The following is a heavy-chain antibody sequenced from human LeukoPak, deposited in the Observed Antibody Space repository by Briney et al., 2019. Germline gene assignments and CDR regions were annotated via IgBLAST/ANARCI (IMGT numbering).Heavy chain of an antibody. CDR2: ISGSGYNT. D-gene: IGHD3-22*01. Sequence: PGGSLRLSCAASGFTFSSYAMSWVRQAPGKGLEWVSAISGSGYNTYYADSVKGRFTTSRDNFKNTVYLQMNSLRGEDTAVYYCANGGFYYDSSGYYNFDYWGQGTLVTVSS. CDR1: GFTFSSYA. J-gene: IGHJ4*02. CDR3: ANGGFYYDSSGYYNFDY. V-gene: IGHV3-23*01.